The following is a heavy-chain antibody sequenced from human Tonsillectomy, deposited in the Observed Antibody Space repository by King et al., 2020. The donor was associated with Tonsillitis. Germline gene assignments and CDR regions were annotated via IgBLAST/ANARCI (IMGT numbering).Heavy chain of an antibody. CDR2: ISGSGGST. D-gene: IGHD2-2*01. CDR1: GFTFSSYA. Sequence: VQLVESGGGLVQPGGSLRLSCAASGFTFSSYAMSWVRQAPGKGLEWVSAISGSGGSTYYADSVKGRFTISRDNSKITLYLQMNSLRAEDTAVYYCAKDLLVYCSSTSCPFDYWGQGTLVTVSS. J-gene: IGHJ4*02. V-gene: IGHV3-23*04. CDR3: AKDLLVYCSSTSCPFDY.